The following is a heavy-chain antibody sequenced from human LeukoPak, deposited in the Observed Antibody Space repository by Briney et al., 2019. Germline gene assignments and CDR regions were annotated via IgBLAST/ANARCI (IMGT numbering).Heavy chain of an antibody. D-gene: IGHD6-13*01. CDR3: AGKREYSSSCYPMVSWFDP. J-gene: IGHJ5*02. CDR1: GGSFIGYY. CDR2: MNRSGST. Sequence: PSETLSLTCAVYGGSFIGYYWSWIRQPPGKGMEWIGEMNRSGSTNYNPSLKSRVTISVDTSKNQFSLKLSSVTAADTAVYYCAGKREYSSSCYPMVSWFDPWGQGTLVTVSS. V-gene: IGHV4-34*01.